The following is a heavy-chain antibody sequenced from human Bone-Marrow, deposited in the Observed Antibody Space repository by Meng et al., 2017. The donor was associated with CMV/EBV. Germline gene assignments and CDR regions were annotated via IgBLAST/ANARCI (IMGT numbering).Heavy chain of an antibody. CDR3: TTDLGSTSYDYYGMDV. CDR1: GFTVSSNY. CDR2: IKSKTDGGTT. D-gene: IGHD2-2*01. Sequence: GESLKISCAASGFTVSSNYMSWVRQAPGKGLEWVGRIKSKTDGGTTDYAAPVKGRFTISRDDSKNTLYLQMNSLKTEDTAVYYCTTDLGSTSYDYYGMDVWGQGTTVTVSS. V-gene: IGHV3-15*01. J-gene: IGHJ6*02.